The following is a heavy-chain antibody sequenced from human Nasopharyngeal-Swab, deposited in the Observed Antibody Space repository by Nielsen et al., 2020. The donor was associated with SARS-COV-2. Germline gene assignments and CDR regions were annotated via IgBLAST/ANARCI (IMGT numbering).Heavy chain of an antibody. CDR3: ARGGSSDAFDI. CDR1: GGSISSYY. V-gene: IGHV4-59*13. D-gene: IGHD6-6*01. CDR2: IYYSGST. J-gene: IGHJ3*02. Sequence: SETLSLTCTVSGGSISSYYWSWIRQPPGKGLEWIGYIYYSGSTNYNPSLKSRVTISVDTSENQFSLRLTSVTAADTAVYYCARGGSSDAFDIWGLGTMVTVSS.